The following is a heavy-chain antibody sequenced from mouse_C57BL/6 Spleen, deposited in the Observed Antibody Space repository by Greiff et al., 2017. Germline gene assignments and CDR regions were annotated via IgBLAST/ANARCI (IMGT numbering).Heavy chain of an antibody. D-gene: IGHD2-4*01. J-gene: IGHJ4*01. CDR3: ARGTIYYDYDSYYAMDY. CDR2: ISSGSSTI. CDR1: GFTFSDYG. Sequence: EVQGVESGGGLVKPGGSLKLSCAASGFTFSDYGMHWVRQAPEKGLEWVAYISSGSSTIYYADTVKGRFTISRDNAKNTLFLQMNSLRSEDTAMYYCARGTIYYDYDSYYAMDYWGQGTSVTVAS. V-gene: IGHV5-17*01.